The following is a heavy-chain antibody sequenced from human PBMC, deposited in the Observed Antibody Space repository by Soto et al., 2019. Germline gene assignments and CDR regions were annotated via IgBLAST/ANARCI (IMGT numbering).Heavy chain of an antibody. CDR3: ARDKGDIVATRRGYYYYGMDV. CDR1: GFTFSSYS. J-gene: IGHJ6*02. CDR2: ISSSSSYI. Sequence: PGGSLRLSCAASGFTFSSYSMNWVRQAPGKGLEWVSSISSSSSYIYYADSVKGRFTISRDNAKNSLYLQMNSLRAEDTAVYYCARDKGDIVATRRGYYYYGMDVWGQGTTVTV. V-gene: IGHV3-21*01. D-gene: IGHD5-12*01.